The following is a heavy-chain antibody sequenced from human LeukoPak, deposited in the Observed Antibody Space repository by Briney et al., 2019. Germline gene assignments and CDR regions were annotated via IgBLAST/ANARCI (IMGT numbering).Heavy chain of an antibody. CDR3: ARTYDFGRGPPGDAFDN. D-gene: IGHD3-3*01. CDR1: GFTFTMFG. V-gene: IGHV3-48*01. J-gene: IGHJ3*02. Sequence: GGSLRLSCAASGFTFTMFGMNWVRQAPGKGLEWVSYIDARSGIVYYADSVQGRFTISRDDAKDSVFLQMNSLRVDDTAVYYCARTYDFGRGPPGDAFDNWGQGTLVTVPS. CDR2: IDARSGIV.